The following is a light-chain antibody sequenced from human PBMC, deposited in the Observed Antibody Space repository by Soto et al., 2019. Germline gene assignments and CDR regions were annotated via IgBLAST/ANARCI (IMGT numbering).Light chain of an antibody. CDR1: QSISSY. CDR2: DAS. CDR3: QQYNSYSWT. V-gene: IGKV1-5*01. Sequence: IQMTQSPSSVSASVGDRVTITCLASQSISSYLNWYQQKPGKAPKLLIYDASSLESGVPSRFSGSGSGTEFTLTISSLQPDDFATYYCQQYNSYSWTLGQGTEVDIK. J-gene: IGKJ1*01.